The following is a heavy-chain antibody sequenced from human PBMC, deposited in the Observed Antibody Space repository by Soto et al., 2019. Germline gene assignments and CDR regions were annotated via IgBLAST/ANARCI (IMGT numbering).Heavy chain of an antibody. CDR1: GYTLTSYY. CDR2: INPSGGIT. V-gene: IGHV1-46*01. J-gene: IGHJ6*02. CDR3: ARDRRAYSGYVYGMDV. Sequence: GASVKVSCKASGYTLTSYYLHWVRQAPGQGPEWMGIINPSGGITNDAQKFQDRVTMTSDNSKNTLYLQMNSLRAEDTAVYYCARDRRAYSGYVYGMDVWGQGTTVTVSS. D-gene: IGHD5-12*01.